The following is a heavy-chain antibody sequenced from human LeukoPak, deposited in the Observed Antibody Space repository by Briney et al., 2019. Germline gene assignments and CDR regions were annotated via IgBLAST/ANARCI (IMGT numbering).Heavy chain of an antibody. D-gene: IGHD5-24*01. V-gene: IGHV3-23*01. Sequence: PGGSLRLSCAASGFNFGSYAMSWVCQAPGKGLEWVSAINGLGGTTYYSDSVKGRFTISRDNSKNTLYLEVNSLRAEDTAVYFCAKAPRDGYNPLDYWGQGTLVTVSS. CDR2: INGLGGTT. CDR1: GFNFGSYA. J-gene: IGHJ4*02. CDR3: AKAPRDGYNPLDY.